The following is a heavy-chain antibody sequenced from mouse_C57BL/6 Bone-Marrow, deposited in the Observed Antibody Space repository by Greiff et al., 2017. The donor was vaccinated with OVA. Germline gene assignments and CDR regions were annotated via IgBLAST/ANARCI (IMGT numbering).Heavy chain of an antibody. J-gene: IGHJ1*03. CDR1: GFTFSDYY. V-gene: IGHV5-12*01. CDR2: ISNGGGST. CDR3: ARPGPYWYFDV. Sequence: EVKVVESGGGLVQPGGSLKLSCAASGFTFSDYYMYWVRQTPEKRLEWVAYISNGGGSTYYPDTVKGRFTISRDNAKNTLYLQMSRLKSEDTAMYYCARPGPYWYFDVWGTGTTVTVSS.